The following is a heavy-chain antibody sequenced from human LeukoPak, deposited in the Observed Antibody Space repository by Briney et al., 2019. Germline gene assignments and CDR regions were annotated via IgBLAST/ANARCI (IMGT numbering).Heavy chain of an antibody. Sequence: GGSLRLSCAASGFTVSSNYMSWVRQAPGKGLEWVSAISGSGGSTYYADSVKGRFTISRDNSKNTLYLQMNSLRAEDTAVYYGAKGYSKRAGQESCIDYWGQGTLVTVSS. J-gene: IGHJ4*02. V-gene: IGHV3-23*01. CDR3: AKGYSKRAGQESCIDY. CDR1: GFTVSSNY. CDR2: ISGSGGST. D-gene: IGHD4-11*01.